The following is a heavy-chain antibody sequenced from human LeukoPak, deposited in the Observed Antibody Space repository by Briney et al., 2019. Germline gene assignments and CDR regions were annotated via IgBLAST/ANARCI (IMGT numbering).Heavy chain of an antibody. CDR2: ISSSSSYI. D-gene: IGHD6-6*01. CDR1: GFTFSSYS. J-gene: IGHJ6*02. CDR3: ARDSGRYSSSYYGMDV. V-gene: IGHV3-21*01. Sequence: PGGSLRLSCAASGFTFSSYSMNWVRQAPGKGLEWVSSISSSSSYIYYADSVKGRFTISRNNAKNSLYLQMNSLRAEDTAVYYCARDSGRYSSSYYGMDVWGQGTTVTVSS.